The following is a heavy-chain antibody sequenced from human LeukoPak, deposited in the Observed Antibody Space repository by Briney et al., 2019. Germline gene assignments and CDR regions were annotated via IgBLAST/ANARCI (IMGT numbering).Heavy chain of an antibody. CDR2: FDPEDGET. V-gene: IGHV1-24*01. CDR1: GYTLTELS. D-gene: IGHD3-22*01. CDR3: ATDLLYYYDSSGYYYFDY. Sequence: ASVKVSCKVSGYTLTELSMHWMRQAPGKGLEWMGGFDPEDGETIYAQKFQGRVTMTEDTSTDTAYMELSSLRSEDTAVYYCATDLLYYYDSSGYYYFDYWGQGTLVTVSS. J-gene: IGHJ4*02.